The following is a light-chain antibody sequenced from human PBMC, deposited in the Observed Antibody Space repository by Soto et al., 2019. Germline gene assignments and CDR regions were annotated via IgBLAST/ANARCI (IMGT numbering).Light chain of an antibody. CDR1: HSVSSN. J-gene: IGKJ5*01. V-gene: IGKV3D-15*02. CDR2: GAS. Sequence: IIVNLSAATLSVKKGERATLSCRASHSVSSNLAWYQQRPGQAPRLLIYGASTRATGIPARFSGSGSGTDFTLTISRLEPEDFALYYCQQYGTSPITTFGHRT. CDR3: QQYGTSPITT.